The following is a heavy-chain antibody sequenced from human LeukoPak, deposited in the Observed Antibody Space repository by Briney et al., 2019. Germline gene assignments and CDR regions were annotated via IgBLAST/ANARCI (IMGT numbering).Heavy chain of an antibody. Sequence: GASVKVSCKASGYIFTSYYMHWVRQAPGQGLEWMGIINPSGASTSYAQKFQGRVTITRDTSTSTVYMELSSLRSEDTAVYYCARTIVVVPAANWYFDLWGCGTLVTVSS. CDR1: GYIFTSYY. J-gene: IGHJ2*01. CDR2: INPSGAST. V-gene: IGHV1-46*01. D-gene: IGHD2-2*01. CDR3: ARTIVVVPAANWYFDL.